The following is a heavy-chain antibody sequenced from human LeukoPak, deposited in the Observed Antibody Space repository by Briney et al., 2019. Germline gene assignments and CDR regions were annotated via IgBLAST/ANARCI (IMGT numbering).Heavy chain of an antibody. V-gene: IGHV3-74*01. CDR2: TNTDGSST. D-gene: IGHD2-15*01. J-gene: IGHJ4*02. CDR1: GFTFSSYW. Sequence: GGSLRLSCAASGFTFSSYWMHWVRQAPGKGLVWVSGTNTDGSSTSYADSVKGRFTIARDNAKNTLYLQMNSLRAEDTAVYYCARGGASELYYFDYWGQGTLVTVSS. CDR3: ARGGASELYYFDY.